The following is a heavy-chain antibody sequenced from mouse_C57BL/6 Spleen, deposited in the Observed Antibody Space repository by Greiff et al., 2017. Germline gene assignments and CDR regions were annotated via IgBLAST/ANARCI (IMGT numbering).Heavy chain of an antibody. CDR1: GFTFSDYG. V-gene: IGHV5-15*01. J-gene: IGHJ4*01. D-gene: IGHD1-1*01. CDR3: ARGGSSYDYYAMDY. Sequence: EVQLVESGGGLVQPGGSLKLSCAASGFTFSDYGMAWVRQAPRKGPEWVAFISNLAYSIYYADTVTGRFTISRENAKNTLYLEMSSLRSEDTAMYYCARGGSSYDYYAMDYWGQGTSVTVSS. CDR2: ISNLAYSI.